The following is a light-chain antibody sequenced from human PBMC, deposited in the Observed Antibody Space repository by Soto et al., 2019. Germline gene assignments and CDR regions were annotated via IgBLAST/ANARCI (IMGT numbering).Light chain of an antibody. CDR2: GAS. CDR3: QQRYTTPRT. Sequence: DIQMTQSPSSLSASVGDRVTLTCRASQSISTYLNWYRQKPGKAPNLLIYGASSLQSGVPSRFSGSGSGTDFTLTISNLQPEDFATYYCQQRYTTPRTFGQGTKVEIK. J-gene: IGKJ1*01. CDR1: QSISTY. V-gene: IGKV1-39*01.